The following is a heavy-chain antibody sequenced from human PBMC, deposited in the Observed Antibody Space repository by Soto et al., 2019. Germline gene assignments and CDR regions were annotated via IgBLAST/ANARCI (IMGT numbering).Heavy chain of an antibody. J-gene: IGHJ4*02. V-gene: IGHV3-30*04. CDR3: AREAITALRGVDY. CDR1: GFTFNTYA. D-gene: IGHD3-10*01. CDR2: VSSDGSNK. Sequence: QVHLEESGGGVVHPGRSLRLSCAASGFTFNTYAVHWVRQAPGKGLEWVAVVSSDGSNKYYSDSVKGRFSISRDNSNNTLSLQMNTLRTEDTAVYYCAREAITALRGVDYWGRGSLVTVSS.